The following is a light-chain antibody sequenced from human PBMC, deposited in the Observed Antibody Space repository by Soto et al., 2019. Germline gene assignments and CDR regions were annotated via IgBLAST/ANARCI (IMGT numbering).Light chain of an antibody. CDR3: QQHNNWPDT. CDR1: QSVSSN. CDR2: GAS. J-gene: IGKJ4*01. Sequence: EIVLTQSPATLSLSPGERATLSCRASQSVSSNLAWYQQKPGQAPRLLIYGASTRATGIPAMFSGCGSGTELTLTISSLQSEDFAVYYCQQHNNWPDTFGGGTKVDIK. V-gene: IGKV3-15*01.